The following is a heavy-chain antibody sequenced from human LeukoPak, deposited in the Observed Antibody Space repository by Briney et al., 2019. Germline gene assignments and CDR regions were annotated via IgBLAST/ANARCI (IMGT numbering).Heavy chain of an antibody. CDR3: AKDFLYYYDSSGYYDY. V-gene: IGHV3-23*01. J-gene: IGHJ4*02. D-gene: IGHD3-22*01. CDR2: ISGSGGST. Sequence: GGSLRLSCAASGFTFSSYAMSWVRQAPGKGLEWVSAISGSGGSTYYADSVKGRFTISRDNSKNTLYLQMNSLRAEDTAVYHCAKDFLYYYDSSGYYDYWGQGTLVTVSS. CDR1: GFTFSSYA.